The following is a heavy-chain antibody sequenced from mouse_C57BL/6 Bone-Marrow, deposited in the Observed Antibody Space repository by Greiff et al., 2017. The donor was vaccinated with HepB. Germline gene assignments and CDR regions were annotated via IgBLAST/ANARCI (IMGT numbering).Heavy chain of an antibody. Sequence: QVQLKESGPELVRPGVSVKISCKGSGYTFTDYAMHWVKQSHAKSLEWIGVISTYYGDVSYNQKFKDKATMTVDKSSSTAYMELARLTSEDSAVYYCARRIPLGYSGSSCDYWGQGTTLTVSS. J-gene: IGHJ2*01. CDR1: GYTFTDYA. D-gene: IGHD1-1*01. V-gene: IGHV1-67*01. CDR2: ISTYYGDV. CDR3: ARRIPLGYSGSSCDY.